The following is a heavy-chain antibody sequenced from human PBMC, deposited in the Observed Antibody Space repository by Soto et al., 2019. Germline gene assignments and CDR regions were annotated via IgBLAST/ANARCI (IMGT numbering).Heavy chain of an antibody. CDR1: GVSLKTYY. Sequence: QVQLQESGPGLVRPSETLSLTCTVSGVSLKTYYWSWIRLPPGGGLEWIGYIFSSGSPNYNPSLRSRVTMSVETSNNQFSLKMSSVTAADTAVYYCARVAGISYYNHMDVWGKGTTVTVSS. CDR2: IFSSGSP. D-gene: IGHD1-20*01. V-gene: IGHV4-59*01. J-gene: IGHJ6*03. CDR3: ARVAGISYYNHMDV.